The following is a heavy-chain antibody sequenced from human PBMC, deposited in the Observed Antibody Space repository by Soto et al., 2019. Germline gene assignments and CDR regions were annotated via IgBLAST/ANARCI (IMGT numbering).Heavy chain of an antibody. J-gene: IGHJ4*02. CDR3: ATGGYCTTTSCYNFFDY. V-gene: IGHV5-51*01. CDR2: IYPGDYDT. D-gene: IGHD2-2*02. CDR1: GYSFATYW. Sequence: GESLKISCKGSGYSFATYWIGWVRQMPGKGLEWMGIIYPGDYDTRYSPSFQGQVTISADKSINTAYLQWSSLKASDTAMYYCATGGYCTTTSCYNFFDYWGQGSLVTVS.